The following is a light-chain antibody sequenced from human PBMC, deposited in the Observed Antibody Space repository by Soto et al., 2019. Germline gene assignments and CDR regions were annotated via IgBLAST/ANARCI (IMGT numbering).Light chain of an antibody. CDR3: MQTLQTRT. CDR1: HSLLHSSGYYF. CDR2: MGS. V-gene: IGKV2-28*01. J-gene: IGKJ1*01. Sequence: DIVMTQSPLSLPGTPGEPSAVSCNSSHSLLHSSGYYFLDWYLQKPGQSPQLLIYMGSTRSSGVPDRFSASGSGTDFTLKISRVEAEDVGVYYCMQTLQTRTFGQGTKVDIK.